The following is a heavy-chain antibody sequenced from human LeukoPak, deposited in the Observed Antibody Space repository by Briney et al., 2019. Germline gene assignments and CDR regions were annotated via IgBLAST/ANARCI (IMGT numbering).Heavy chain of an antibody. J-gene: IGHJ5*02. Sequence: PGGSLRLSCAASGFTFSSYSMNWVRQAPGKGLEWVSSISSSSSYIYYADSVKGRFTISRDNSKNTLYLQMNSLRAEDTAVYYCAREFGYGDYNNWFDPWGQGTLVTVSS. D-gene: IGHD4-17*01. V-gene: IGHV3-21*01. CDR3: AREFGYGDYNNWFDP. CDR1: GFTFSSYS. CDR2: ISSSSSYI.